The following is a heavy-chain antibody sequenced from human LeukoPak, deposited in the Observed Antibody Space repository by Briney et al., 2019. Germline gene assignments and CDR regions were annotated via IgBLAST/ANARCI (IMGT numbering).Heavy chain of an antibody. D-gene: IGHD6-13*01. Sequence: PSETLSLTCTVSGPSISSYYWSWIRQPPGKGLEWLGYIYYSGSTNYNPSLKSRVTISVDTSKNQFSLKLSSVTAADTAVYYCARELVAAAGRVFDYWGQGTLVTVSS. V-gene: IGHV4-59*01. CDR3: ARELVAAAGRVFDY. CDR1: GPSISSYY. CDR2: IYYSGST. J-gene: IGHJ4*02.